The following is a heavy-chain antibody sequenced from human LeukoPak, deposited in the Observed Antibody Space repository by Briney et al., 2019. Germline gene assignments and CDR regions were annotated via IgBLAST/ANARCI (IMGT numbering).Heavy chain of an antibody. J-gene: IGHJ4*02. CDR3: VRGTTSWKGVDY. Sequence: PGGSLRLSCEAPGFTFSSHWMHWVRQAPGKGLECVATVRGDGRKTDYVDSVNGRFAISRDNARNSLHLDMSSLRAEDTAVYYCVRGTTSWKGVDYWGQGTLVTVSS. CDR1: GFTFSSHW. V-gene: IGHV3-7*01. CDR2: VRGDGRKT. D-gene: IGHD2-2*01.